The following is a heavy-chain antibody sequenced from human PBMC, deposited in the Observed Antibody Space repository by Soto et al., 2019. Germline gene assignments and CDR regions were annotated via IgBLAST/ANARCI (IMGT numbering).Heavy chain of an antibody. Sequence: SDTLSLTCAVYGGSFSGYYWSWIRQPPGKGLEWIGEINHSGSTNYNPSLKSRVTISVDTSKNQFSLKLSSVTAADTAVYYCARAYYYDSSGYDDYWGQGTLVTVSS. CDR2: INHSGST. V-gene: IGHV4-34*01. CDR1: GGSFSGYY. CDR3: ARAYYYDSSGYDDY. D-gene: IGHD3-22*01. J-gene: IGHJ4*02.